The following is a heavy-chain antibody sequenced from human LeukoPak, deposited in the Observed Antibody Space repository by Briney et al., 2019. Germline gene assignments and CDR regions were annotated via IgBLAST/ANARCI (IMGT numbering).Heavy chain of an antibody. CDR3: ARLYDSSGYTNWLDP. Sequence: SETLSLTCTVSGGSISSHYWSWIRQPPGKGLEWIGYIYYSGSTKYNPSLKSRVTISVDTSNNQFSLKLSSVTTADTAVYYCARLYDSSGYTNWLDPWGQGTLVTVSS. J-gene: IGHJ5*02. D-gene: IGHD3-22*01. CDR1: GGSISSHY. CDR2: IYYSGST. V-gene: IGHV4-59*11.